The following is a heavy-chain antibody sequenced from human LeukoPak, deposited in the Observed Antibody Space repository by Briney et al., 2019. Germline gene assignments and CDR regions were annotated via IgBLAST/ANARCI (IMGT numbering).Heavy chain of an antibody. Sequence: GGSLRLSCAATGFTFSNYLMHWVRQTPGKGLEWVSVIYSGGSTYYADSVKGRFTISRDNSKNTLYLQMNSLRAEDTAVYYCARPFDAFDIWGQGTMVTVSS. CDR1: GFTFSNYL. V-gene: IGHV3-53*01. CDR3: ARPFDAFDI. J-gene: IGHJ3*02. CDR2: IYSGGST.